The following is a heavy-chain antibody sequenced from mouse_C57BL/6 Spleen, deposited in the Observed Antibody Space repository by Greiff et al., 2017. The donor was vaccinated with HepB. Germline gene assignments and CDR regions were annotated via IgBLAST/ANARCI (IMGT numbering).Heavy chain of an antibody. J-gene: IGHJ4*01. Sequence: EVKLVESEGGLVQPGSSMKLSCTASGFTFSDYYMAWVRQVPEKGLEWVANINYDGSSTYYLDSLKSRFIISRENAKNILYLQMSSLKSEDTATYYCAREGYAMDYWGQGTSVTVSS. CDR3: AREGYAMDY. V-gene: IGHV5-16*01. CDR2: INYDGSST. CDR1: GFTFSDYY.